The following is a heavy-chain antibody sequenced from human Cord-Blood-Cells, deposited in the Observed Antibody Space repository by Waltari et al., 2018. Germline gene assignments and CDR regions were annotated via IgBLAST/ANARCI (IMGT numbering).Heavy chain of an antibody. CDR2: INLSGGTT. J-gene: IGHJ4*02. Sequence: QVQLVQSGAEVKKPGASVKVSCKASGYTFTSYYMHWVRQAPGQGLEWMGRINLSGGTTSDAQKFQGRVTITRDTSTSTVYMELSSLRSEDTAVYYCARDNQLGIDYWGQGTLVTVSS. V-gene: IGHV1-46*01. CDR1: GYTFTSYY. CDR3: ARDNQLGIDY. D-gene: IGHD6-6*01.